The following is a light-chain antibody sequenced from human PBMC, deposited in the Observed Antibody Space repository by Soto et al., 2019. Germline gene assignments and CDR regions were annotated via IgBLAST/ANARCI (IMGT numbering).Light chain of an antibody. J-gene: IGKJ1*01. V-gene: IGKV1-5*03. CDR2: RAS. CDR1: ENINMW. Sequence: PSTLSASVGDRVTITCRASENINMWLAWYQQKPGQAPRLLIQRASRVERGVPSRFSGSGSGTDFTLTISSLQPEDFATYYCQQSYSTPPWTFGQGTKVDIK. CDR3: QQSYSTPPWT.